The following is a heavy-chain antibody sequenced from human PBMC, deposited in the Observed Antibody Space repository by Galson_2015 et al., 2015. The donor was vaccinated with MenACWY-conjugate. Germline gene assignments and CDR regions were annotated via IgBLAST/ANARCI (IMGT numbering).Heavy chain of an antibody. J-gene: IGHJ4*02. D-gene: IGHD1-26*01. CDR3: VAVSGSALCDY. V-gene: IGHV3-74*01. CDR2: INRYVVST. Sequence: ALSVSCAASGFSFNIYWMHWVRQAPGKGLMWVSHINRYVVSTSYEDSVKGRFSISRDNAKSTLYLQMNNLRAEDTAVYYCVAVSGSALCDYWGQGTLVTVSS. CDR1: GFSFNIYW.